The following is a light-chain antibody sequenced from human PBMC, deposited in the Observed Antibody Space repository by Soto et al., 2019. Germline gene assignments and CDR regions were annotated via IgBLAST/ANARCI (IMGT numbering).Light chain of an antibody. CDR2: GAS. Sequence: EIVLTQSPGTLSLSPGERGTLFCRASQSVDSNNLAWYQQKSGQAPRLLIFGASSRATDIPDRFSGSGSGTDFTLTISRLEPEDFAVYYCQPYGSSLWTFGQGTKVEIK. J-gene: IGKJ1*01. V-gene: IGKV3-20*01. CDR3: QPYGSSLWT. CDR1: QSVDSNN.